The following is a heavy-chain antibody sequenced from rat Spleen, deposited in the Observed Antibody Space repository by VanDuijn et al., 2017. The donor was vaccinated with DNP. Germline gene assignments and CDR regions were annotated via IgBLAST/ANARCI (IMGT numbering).Heavy chain of an antibody. CDR1: GFSVTSYG. D-gene: IGHD1-2*01. CDR3: TRHSSYIYAMDA. Sequence: QVQLKESGPGLVQPSQTLSLTCTVSGFSVTSYGVSWVRQFPGKGLEWIAAISSGGSTYYNSVFKSRLSISRDTSKSQVFLKMNSLQTEDTAIYFCTRHSSYIYAMDAWGQGVMVTVSP. V-gene: IGHV2S8*01. J-gene: IGHJ2*01. CDR2: ISSGGST.